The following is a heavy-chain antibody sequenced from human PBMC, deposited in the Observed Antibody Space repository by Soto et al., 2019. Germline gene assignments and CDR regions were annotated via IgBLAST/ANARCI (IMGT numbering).Heavy chain of an antibody. Sequence: QITLKESGPTLVKPTQTLTLTCSFSGFSLSTTGVGVGWIRQPPGKALEWLGFAYWDDDNRYSPSLKSRLTINKDNSRNQVFLTMANMDPLETATYFCAHRRGGYNWDDAHFYYCGQGNLVTVS. D-gene: IGHD1-20*01. CDR2: AYWDDDN. CDR1: GFSLSTTGVG. J-gene: IGHJ4*02. V-gene: IGHV2-5*02. CDR3: AHRRGGYNWDDAHFYY.